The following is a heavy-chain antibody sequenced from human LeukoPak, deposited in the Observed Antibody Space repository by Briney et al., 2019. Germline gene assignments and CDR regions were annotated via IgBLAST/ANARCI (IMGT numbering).Heavy chain of an antibody. J-gene: IGHJ6*03. D-gene: IGHD3-10*01. Sequence: PSETLSLTCAVYGGSFSGYYWSWIRQPPGKGLEWIGEINHSGSTNYNPSLKSRVTISVDTSKNQFSLKLSSVTAADTAVYYCARPYGSGSYYNPKLYYYMDVWGKGTTVTISS. CDR3: ARPYGSGSYYNPKLYYYMDV. CDR1: GGSFSGYY. V-gene: IGHV4-34*01. CDR2: INHSGST.